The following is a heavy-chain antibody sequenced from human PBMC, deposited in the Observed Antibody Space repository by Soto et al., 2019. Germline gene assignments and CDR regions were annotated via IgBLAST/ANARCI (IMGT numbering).Heavy chain of an antibody. J-gene: IGHJ3*02. Sequence: VNVSCKASGGPFSSYAISWVRQTPGQGLEWIGGVTPICGTANYAQKLQGRVTITADESTSTAYMELNGLRAEDTAVYYCARVNSGISRGAFDIWGQGTMVPVSS. CDR2: VTPICGTA. CDR3: ARVNSGISRGAFDI. D-gene: IGHD1-26*01. CDR1: GGPFSSYA. V-gene: IGHV1-69*13.